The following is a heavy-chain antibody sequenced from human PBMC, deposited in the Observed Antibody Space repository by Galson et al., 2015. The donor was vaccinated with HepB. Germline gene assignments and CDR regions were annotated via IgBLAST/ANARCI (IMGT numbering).Heavy chain of an antibody. J-gene: IGHJ4*02. CDR3: ARMYGDYEKIDF. CDR2: IYGDDSDI. D-gene: IGHD4-17*01. CDR1: GYTFTNYW. V-gene: IGHV5-51*03. Sequence: QSGAEVKKPGESLKISCKGSGYTFTNYWIGWVRQLPGKGLECMGIIYGDDSDIRYSPSFQGQVTMSVDKSISTAYLLWSSLKASDTAMYFCARMYGDYEKIDFWGQGTLVTVSS.